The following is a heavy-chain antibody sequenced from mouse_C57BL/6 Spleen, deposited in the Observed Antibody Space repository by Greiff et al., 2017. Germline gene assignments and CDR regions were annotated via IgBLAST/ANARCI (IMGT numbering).Heavy chain of an antibody. CDR3: ARDLYDYDWYFDV. CDR1: GYTFTSYW. Sequence: QVQLQQPGAELVKPGASVKLSCKASGYTFTSYWMHWVKQRPGQGLEWIGMIHPNSGSTNYNEKFKSKATLTVDKSSSTAYMQLSSLTSEDSAVYYCARDLYDYDWYFDVWGTGTTVTVSS. V-gene: IGHV1-64*01. D-gene: IGHD2-4*01. CDR2: IHPNSGST. J-gene: IGHJ1*03.